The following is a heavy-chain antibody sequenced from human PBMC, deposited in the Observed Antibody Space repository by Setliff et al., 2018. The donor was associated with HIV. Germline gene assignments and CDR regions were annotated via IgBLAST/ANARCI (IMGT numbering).Heavy chain of an antibody. D-gene: IGHD2-8*01. CDR3: ARRGRDGVFIMFATGFDP. J-gene: IGHJ5*02. V-gene: IGHV4-39*01. CDR2: IFYTGST. Sequence: PSETLSLTCSVSGGSISSSTYYWGWIRQPPGKGLEWIGDIFYTGSTYYNPSLKSRVDISVDTSENQFSLKLNSVTAADTAVYYCARRGRDGVFIMFATGFDPWGQGALVTVSS. CDR1: GGSISSSTYY.